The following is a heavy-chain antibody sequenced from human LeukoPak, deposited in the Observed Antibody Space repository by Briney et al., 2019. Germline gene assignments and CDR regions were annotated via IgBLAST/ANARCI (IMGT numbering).Heavy chain of an antibody. D-gene: IGHD5-12*01. Sequence: SETLSLTCTVSGGSISSGVYYWSWIRQHPGKGLEWIGYIYYSGSTYYNPSLKSRVTISVDTSKNQFSLKLSSVTAADTAVYYCARDRSGYDRGYYGMDVWGQGTTVTVSS. V-gene: IGHV4-31*03. J-gene: IGHJ6*02. CDR3: ARDRSGYDRGYYGMDV. CDR1: GGSISSGVYY. CDR2: IYYSGST.